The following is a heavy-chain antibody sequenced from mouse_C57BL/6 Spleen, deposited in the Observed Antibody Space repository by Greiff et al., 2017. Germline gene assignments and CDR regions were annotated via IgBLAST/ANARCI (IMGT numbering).Heavy chain of an antibody. J-gene: IGHJ2*01. V-gene: IGHV1-55*01. CDR2: IYPGSGST. CDR3: ARDYDFYFDY. CDR1: GYTFTSYW. Sequence: VKLQQSGAELVKPGASVKMSCKASGYTFTSYWITWVKQRPGQGLEWIGDIYPGSGSTNYNEKFKGKATLTVDTASSTAYMQLSSLTSEDSAVYYCARDYDFYFDYWGQGTTLTVSS. D-gene: IGHD2-4*01.